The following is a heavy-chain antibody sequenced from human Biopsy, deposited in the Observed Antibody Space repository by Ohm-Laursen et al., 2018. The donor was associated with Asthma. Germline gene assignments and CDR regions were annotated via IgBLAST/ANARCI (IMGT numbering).Heavy chain of an antibody. D-gene: IGHD1-7*01. CDR3: ARDSLGMSGTIYWYDW. J-gene: IGHJ4*02. CDR1: GFSFSNYG. CDR2: ISFDGTNR. V-gene: IGHV3-30*03. Sequence: RSLRLSCTASGFSFSNYGMHWVRQAPGKGLDWVAVISFDGTNRNYTDSVKGRFTISRDNSKNTLYLQMNSLTPDDTAVYFCARDSLGMSGTIYWYDWWGQGTLVTVSS.